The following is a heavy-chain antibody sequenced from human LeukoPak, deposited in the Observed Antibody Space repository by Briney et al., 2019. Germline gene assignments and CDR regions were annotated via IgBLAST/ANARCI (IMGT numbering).Heavy chain of an antibody. CDR1: GGTFSSYA. V-gene: IGHV1-69*05. D-gene: IGHD5-18*01. CDR2: IIPIFGTA. Sequence: SVKVSCKASGGTFSSYAISWVRQAPGQGLEWMGGIIPIFGTANYAQKFQGRVKITTDESTSTAYMELSSLRSEDTAVYYCARDSYGPYAFDIWGQGTMVTVSS. CDR3: ARDSYGPYAFDI. J-gene: IGHJ3*02.